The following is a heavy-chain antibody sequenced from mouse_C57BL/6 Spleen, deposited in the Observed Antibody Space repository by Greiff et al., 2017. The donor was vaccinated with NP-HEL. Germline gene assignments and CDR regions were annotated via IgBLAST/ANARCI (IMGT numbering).Heavy chain of an antibody. D-gene: IGHD3-2*02. J-gene: IGHJ2*01. CDR3: ARRAQATPGYFDY. Sequence: QVQLQQSGPELVKPGASVKISCKASGYAFSSSWMNWVKQRPGTGLEWIGRIYPGDGDTNYNGKFKGKATLTADKSSSTAYMQLSSLTAEDSAVYFCARRAQATPGYFDYWGQGTTLTVSS. CDR2: IYPGDGDT. CDR1: GYAFSSSW. V-gene: IGHV1-82*01.